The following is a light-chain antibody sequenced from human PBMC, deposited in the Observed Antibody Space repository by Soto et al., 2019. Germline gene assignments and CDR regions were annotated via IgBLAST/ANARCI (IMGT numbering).Light chain of an antibody. CDR1: QGIRSW. CDR3: QQANSFTIT. J-gene: IGKJ5*01. Sequence: DIQMTQSPSSVSASVGDRVTITGRASQGIRSWLAWYQQTPGKAPKILIYAASRLQSGVPSLFSCSGAGTDCTRTISSLQPEDVSTAYCQQANSFTITFCQGTRLEIK. CDR2: AAS. V-gene: IGKV1-12*01.